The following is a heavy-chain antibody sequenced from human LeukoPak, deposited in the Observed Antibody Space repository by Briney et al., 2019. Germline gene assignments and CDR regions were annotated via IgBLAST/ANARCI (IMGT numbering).Heavy chain of an antibody. CDR1: GYTFTAYY. CDR3: ARPRYSSASSDYHYYMDV. V-gene: IGHV1-2*02. Sequence: ASVKVSCKASGYTFTAYYIHWVRQAPGQRLEWIGWINPNTGGTNYAQKFQGRVTMTRDTSISAASMELSSLRSDDSAVYYCARPRYSSASSDYHYYMDVWGKGTTVTVSS. J-gene: IGHJ6*03. D-gene: IGHD6-6*01. CDR2: INPNTGGT.